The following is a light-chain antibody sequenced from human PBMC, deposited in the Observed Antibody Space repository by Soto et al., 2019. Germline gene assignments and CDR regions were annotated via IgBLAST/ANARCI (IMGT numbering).Light chain of an antibody. V-gene: IGKV1-5*03. J-gene: IGKJ5*01. CDR3: RQYTTYPIP. CDR1: QSVNRW. CDR2: EAT. Sequence: DIQMTQSPSTLSASVGDRVTITCRASQSVNRWLAWYQQKPGKAPKSLIYEATTLESGVPSRFSASGFGTEFTLTISSLQPDDSATYYCRQYTTYPIPFGQGTRLEIK.